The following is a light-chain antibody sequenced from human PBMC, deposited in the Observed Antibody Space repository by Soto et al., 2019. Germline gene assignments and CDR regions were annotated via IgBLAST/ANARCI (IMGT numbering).Light chain of an antibody. V-gene: IGKV1-5*01. CDR2: DAS. Sequence: DIQMTQSPSTLSASVGDRVTITCRASQSISSWLAWYQQKPGKAPKLLIYDASSLESGVPSRFSGSGSGTEFTLTISSLQPDDFATYYCQQYNSYSQYTFGQGTELEI. CDR3: QQYNSYSQYT. CDR1: QSISSW. J-gene: IGKJ2*01.